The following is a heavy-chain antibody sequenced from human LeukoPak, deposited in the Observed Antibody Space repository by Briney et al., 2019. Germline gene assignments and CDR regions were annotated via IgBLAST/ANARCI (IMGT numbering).Heavy chain of an antibody. V-gene: IGHV4-59*08. CDR2: IYYSGST. Sequence: PSETLSLTCTVSGGSISSYYWSWIRQPPGKGLEWIGYIYYSGSTNYNPSLKSRVTISVDTSKNQFSLKLSSVTAADTAVYYCARREGIAAPIDYWGQGTLVTVSS. J-gene: IGHJ4*02. D-gene: IGHD6-13*01. CDR1: GGSISSYY. CDR3: ARREGIAAPIDY.